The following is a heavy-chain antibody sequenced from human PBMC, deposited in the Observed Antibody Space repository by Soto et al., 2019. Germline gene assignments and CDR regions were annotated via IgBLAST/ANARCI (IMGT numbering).Heavy chain of an antibody. V-gene: IGHV3-74*03. CDR3: ASELSAYDHGEDYYHGVDV. Sequence: EVQLVESGGGLVQPGGSLRLSCAASGYSLSTYFMHWVHQIPGQGLTWVSRIGPDGSSATYADSVKGRFTISRDNANNAVYLQMDSLRAEDTGVYYCASELSAYDHGEDYYHGVDVWGQGTAVTVSS. D-gene: IGHD3-10*01. J-gene: IGHJ6*02. CDR2: IGPDGSSA. CDR1: GYSLSTYF.